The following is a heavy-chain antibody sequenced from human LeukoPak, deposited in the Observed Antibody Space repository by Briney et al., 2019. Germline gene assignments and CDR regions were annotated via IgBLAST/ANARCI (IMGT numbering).Heavy chain of an antibody. Sequence: SETLSLTCTVSGGSFSSGSYYWSWIRQPPGKGLEWIGYIYCSGSTNYNPSLKSRVTISVDTSKNQFSLKLSSVTAADTAVYYCARRYSYGHYDYWGQGTLVTVSS. V-gene: IGHV4-61*01. J-gene: IGHJ4*02. D-gene: IGHD5-18*01. CDR3: ARRYSYGHYDY. CDR2: IYCSGST. CDR1: GGSFSSGSYY.